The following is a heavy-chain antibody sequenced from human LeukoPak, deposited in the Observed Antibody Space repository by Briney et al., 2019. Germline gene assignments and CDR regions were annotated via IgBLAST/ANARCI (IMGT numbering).Heavy chain of an antibody. Sequence: SETLSLTCAVYGGSFSGYYWSWIRQPPGKGLECIGSIYHSGSTYYNPSLKSRVTISVDTSKNQFSLNLSSVTAADTAMYYCARAVGTSRNFFDYWGQGTLVTVSS. D-gene: IGHD4-23*01. CDR3: ARAVGTSRNFFDY. CDR1: GGSFSGYY. CDR2: IYHSGST. J-gene: IGHJ4*02. V-gene: IGHV4-34*01.